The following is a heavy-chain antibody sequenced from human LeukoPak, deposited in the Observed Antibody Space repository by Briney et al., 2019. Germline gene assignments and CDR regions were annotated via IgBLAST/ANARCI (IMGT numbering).Heavy chain of an antibody. V-gene: IGHV3-48*03. D-gene: IGHD2-2*01. CDR1: GFTFSSYE. CDR2: ISSSGSTI. Sequence: GGSLRLSCAASGFTFSSYEMNWVRQAPGKGLERVSYISSSGSTIYYADSVKGRSTISRDNAKNSLYLQMNSLRAEDTAVYYCARGGTHIVVVPAAPPVVGGYDGAFDIWGQGTMVTVSS. CDR3: ARGGTHIVVVPAAPPVVGGYDGAFDI. J-gene: IGHJ3*02.